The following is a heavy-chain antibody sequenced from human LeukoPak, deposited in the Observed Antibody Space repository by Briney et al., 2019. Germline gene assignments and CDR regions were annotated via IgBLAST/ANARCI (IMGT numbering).Heavy chain of an antibody. Sequence: ASVKVSCKASGYTFTSYYMHWVRQAPGQGLEWMGIINPSGGSTSYAQKFQGRVTMTRDMSTSTVYMELSSLRSEDTAVYYCARDRLEVVAFDAFYIWGQGTMVTVSS. D-gene: IGHD3-22*01. CDR2: INPSGGST. CDR3: ARDRLEVVAFDAFYI. CDR1: GYTFTSYY. V-gene: IGHV1-46*01. J-gene: IGHJ3*02.